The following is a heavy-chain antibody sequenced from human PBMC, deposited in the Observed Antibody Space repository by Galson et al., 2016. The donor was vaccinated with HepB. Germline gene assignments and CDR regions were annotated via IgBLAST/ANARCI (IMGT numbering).Heavy chain of an antibody. CDR2: IYHTGTT. D-gene: IGHD6-6*01. V-gene: IGHV4-34*01. CDR3: ARCSRSSAYYYYGMDV. CDR1: GGSLSGYY. J-gene: IGHJ6*02. Sequence: SETLSLTCAVYGGSLSGYYWSWIRQSPGKGLEWIGEIYHTGTTNYNPSLKSRVTISVDTSKNQFSLKLSSVTAADTAVYYCARCSRSSAYYYYGMDVWGQGTTVIVSS.